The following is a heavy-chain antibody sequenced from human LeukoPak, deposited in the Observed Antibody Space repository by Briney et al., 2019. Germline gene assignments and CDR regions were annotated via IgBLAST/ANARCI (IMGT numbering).Heavy chain of an antibody. V-gene: IGHV3-7*01. CDR1: GLTVSSNY. D-gene: IGHD3-10*01. CDR3: ARVGTTRFGENNWFDP. Sequence: GGSLRLSCAASGLTVSSNYMSWVRQAPGKGLEWVANIKQDGSEKYYVDSVKGRFTISRDNAKNSLYLQMNSLRAEDTAVYYCARVGTTRFGENNWFDPWGQGTLVTVSS. CDR2: IKQDGSEK. J-gene: IGHJ5*02.